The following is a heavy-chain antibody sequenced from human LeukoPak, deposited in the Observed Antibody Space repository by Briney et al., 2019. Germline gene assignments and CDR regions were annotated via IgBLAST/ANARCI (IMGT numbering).Heavy chain of an antibody. CDR2: IYHSRGST. V-gene: IGHV4-59*07. CDR1: GVPLSDYY. CDR3: AKADFSGSYRNWFDP. D-gene: IGHD1-26*01. J-gene: IGHJ5*02. Sequence: SDTLSLTRTVSGVPLSDYYRHWLRQPPAKGLEWIGNIYHSRGSTHYRPSLQSRINISIDKSKNQFSLNLYSVTAADAAVYYCAKADFSGSYRNWFDPWGQGTLVTVSS.